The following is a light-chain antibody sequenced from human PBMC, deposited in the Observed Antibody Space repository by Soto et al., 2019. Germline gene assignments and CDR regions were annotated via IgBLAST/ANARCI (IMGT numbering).Light chain of an antibody. CDR2: GNN. V-gene: IGLV1-47*01. CDR3: AAWDDSLSGVV. CDR1: SSNSGTNY. Sequence: QSVLTQPPSASGTPGQTVTISSSGSSSNSGTNYVSWYQQLPGTAPQLLIYGNNQRPPGVPDRFSGSRSGTSASLAISGLRSEDEADYYCAAWDDSLSGVVFGGGTKLTVL. J-gene: IGLJ3*02.